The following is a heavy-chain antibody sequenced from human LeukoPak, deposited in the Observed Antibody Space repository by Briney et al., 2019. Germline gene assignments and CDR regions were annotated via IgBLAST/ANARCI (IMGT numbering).Heavy chain of an antibody. CDR1: GGSISSYY. CDR2: IYTSGST. Sequence: SETLSLTCTVSGGSISSYYWSWIRQSPGKGLEWIGRIYTSGSTNYNPSLKSRVTVSVDTSQNQFSLKLSSVTAADTAVYFCARNYYDTKKPWDWGQGTLVTVSS. CDR3: ARNYYDTKKPWD. V-gene: IGHV4-4*07. J-gene: IGHJ4*01. D-gene: IGHD3-22*01.